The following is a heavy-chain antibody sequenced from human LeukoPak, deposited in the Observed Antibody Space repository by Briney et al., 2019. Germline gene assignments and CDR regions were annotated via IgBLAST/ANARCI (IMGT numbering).Heavy chain of an antibody. CDR3: AREGPTGEFLGDH. Sequence: GASVKVSCKASGYTFSNNGISWVRQAPGQGLEWMGWISGNNGNTNYAQKLQGRVTMTTDTSTSTVYMELRSLRSDDTAVYYCAREGPTGEFLGDHWGQGTLVTVSS. V-gene: IGHV1-18*01. CDR2: ISGNNGNT. D-gene: IGHD1-1*01. J-gene: IGHJ4*02. CDR1: GYTFSNNG.